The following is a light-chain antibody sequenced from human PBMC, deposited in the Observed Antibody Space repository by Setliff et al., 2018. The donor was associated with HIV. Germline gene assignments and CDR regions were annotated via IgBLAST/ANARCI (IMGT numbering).Light chain of an antibody. CDR3: SSYTNSVTVV. J-gene: IGLJ1*01. Sequence: QSALTQPASVSGSPGQSITISCTGTSSDIAIYNFVSWYQLHPGKAPKLIIYEVSNRPSGVSNRFSGSKSGNTASLTISGLQPEDGADYYCSSYTNSVTVVFGTGTKVTVL. CDR2: EVS. CDR1: SSDIAIYNF. V-gene: IGLV2-14*01.